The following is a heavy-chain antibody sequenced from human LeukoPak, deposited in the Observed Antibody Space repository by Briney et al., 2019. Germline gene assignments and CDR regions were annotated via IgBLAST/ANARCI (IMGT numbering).Heavy chain of an antibody. CDR1: GGSISSHY. D-gene: IGHD3-3*01. J-gene: IGHJ5*02. Sequence: SETLSLTCTVSGGSISSHYWSWIRQPPGKGLEWIGYIYYSGSTNYNPSLKSRVTISVATSKNQFSLKLSSVTAADTAVYYCARVARYDFWSGYKGWFDPWGQGTLVTVSS. CDR3: ARVARYDFWSGYKGWFDP. V-gene: IGHV4-59*11. CDR2: IYYSGST.